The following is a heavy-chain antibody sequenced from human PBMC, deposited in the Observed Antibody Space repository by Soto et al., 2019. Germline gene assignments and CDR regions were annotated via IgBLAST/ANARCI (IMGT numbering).Heavy chain of an antibody. V-gene: IGHV3-73*01. CDR3: TRHAGTTGTTWHY. Sequence: EVQLVESGGGLVQPGGSLKLSCAASGFTFSGSAMHGVRQASGKGLEWVGRIRSKANSYSAAFAASVKGRFTISRDDSKSTAYLQMNSLKTEDTAVYYCTRHAGTTGTTWHYWGRGTLVTVSS. CDR2: IRSKANSYSA. CDR1: GFTFSGSA. D-gene: IGHD1-1*01. J-gene: IGHJ4*02.